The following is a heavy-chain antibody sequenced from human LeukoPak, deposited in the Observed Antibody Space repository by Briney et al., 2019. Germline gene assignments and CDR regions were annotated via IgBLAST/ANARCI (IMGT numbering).Heavy chain of an antibody. D-gene: IGHD6-19*01. CDR3: ARDRSSGWIDY. V-gene: IGHV3-74*01. CDR1: GFIFSRYW. CDR2: INNDGSIT. J-gene: IGHJ4*02. Sequence: QPGGSLRLSCAASGFIFSRYWMHWVRQAPGKELVWVSRINNDGSITNSADSVKGRFTISRDNAKDMLYLQMDSLRVEDTAVYYCARDRSSGWIDYWGQGTLVTVSS.